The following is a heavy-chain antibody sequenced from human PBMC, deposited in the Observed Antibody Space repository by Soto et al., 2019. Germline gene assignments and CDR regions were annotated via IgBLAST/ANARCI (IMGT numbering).Heavy chain of an antibody. V-gene: IGHV4-30-4*01. CDR1: GGSISSGDYY. CDR3: AMGKFGELLFSNWFDP. J-gene: IGHJ5*02. D-gene: IGHD3-10*01. CDR2: IYYSGST. Sequence: SETLSLTCTVSGGSISSGDYYWSWIRQPPGKGLEWTGYIYYSGSTYYNPSLKSRVTISVDTSKNQFSLKLSSVTAADTAVYYCAMGKFGELLFSNWFDPWGQGTLVTVS.